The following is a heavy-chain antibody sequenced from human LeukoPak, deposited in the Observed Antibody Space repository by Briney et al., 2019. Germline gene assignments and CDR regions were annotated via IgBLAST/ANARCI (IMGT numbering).Heavy chain of an antibody. J-gene: IGHJ4*02. V-gene: IGHV3-7*01. Sequence: GGSLRLSCVASGFTFSNYWMSWVRQAPGKGLEWVANIQQDGSEKYYVDSVKGRFTISRDNAKNSLYLQMNSLRAEDTAVYYCARVYPYYYGSGIFDYWGQGTLVTVSS. D-gene: IGHD3-10*01. CDR2: IQQDGSEK. CDR1: GFTFSNYW. CDR3: ARVYPYYYGSGIFDY.